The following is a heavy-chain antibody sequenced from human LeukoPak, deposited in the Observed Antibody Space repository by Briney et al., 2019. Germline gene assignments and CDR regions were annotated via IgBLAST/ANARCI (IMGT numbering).Heavy chain of an antibody. CDR2: IIPILGIA. V-gene: IGHV1-69*04. CDR3: ARDVEAATPIFDP. J-gene: IGHJ5*02. Sequence: GASVRVSCKASGGTFSSYAISWVRQVPGQGLEWMGRIIPILGIANYAQKFQGGVTITADKSTSTAYMELSSLRSEDTAVYYCARDVEAATPIFDPWGQGTLVTVSS. CDR1: GGTFSSYA. D-gene: IGHD2-15*01.